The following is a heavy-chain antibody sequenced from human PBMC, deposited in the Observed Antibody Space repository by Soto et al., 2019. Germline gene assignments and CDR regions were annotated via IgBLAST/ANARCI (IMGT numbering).Heavy chain of an antibody. CDR3: ARGSWDDVSGHYYIDV. V-gene: IGHV6-1*02. D-gene: IGHD5-12*01. Sequence: QVQLQQSGPGLVKPSQSLSLTCAISGDSASRDSAAWNWIRQTPSRGLEWPGRIYYRSKWLNTYEVSVNSRITISPDTSKNQFSLQLSSVTPEDTAVYYCARGSWDDVSGHYYIDVWDEGTTVTVSS. J-gene: IGHJ6*03. CDR2: IYYRSKWLN. CDR1: GDSASRDSAA.